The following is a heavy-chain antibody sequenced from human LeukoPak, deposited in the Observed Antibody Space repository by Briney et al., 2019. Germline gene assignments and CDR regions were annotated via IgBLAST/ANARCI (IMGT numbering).Heavy chain of an antibody. Sequence: VASVKVSCKASGYTFTSYDINWVRQATGQGLEWMGWMNPNSGNTGYAQKFQGRVTLTRDTSKNTANMELSSLRSEDTAVYYCARAGYYYDSSGYPNGMDVWGQGTTVTVSS. D-gene: IGHD3-22*01. CDR1: GYTFTSYD. CDR3: ARAGYYYDSSGYPNGMDV. V-gene: IGHV1-8*01. J-gene: IGHJ6*02. CDR2: MNPNSGNT.